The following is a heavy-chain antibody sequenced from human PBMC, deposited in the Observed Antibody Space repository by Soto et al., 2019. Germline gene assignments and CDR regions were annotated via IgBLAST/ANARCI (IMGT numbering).Heavy chain of an antibody. CDR1: GFTFSSYW. CDR2: IKQDGSEI. D-gene: IGHD2-2*01. V-gene: IGHV3-7*05. CDR3: AKSISAIPGDS. J-gene: IGHJ4*02. Sequence: EVQLVESGGGLVQSGGSLRLSCAASGFTFSSYWMSWVRQGPGKGPEWVANIKQDGSEIYYVDSVKGRFTFSRDNAKSSLYLQMTGLRAEDPAVYHCAKSISAIPGDSWGQGTLVTVSS.